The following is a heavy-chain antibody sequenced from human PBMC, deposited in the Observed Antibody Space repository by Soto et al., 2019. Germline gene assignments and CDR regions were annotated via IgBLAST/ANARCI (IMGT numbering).Heavy chain of an antibody. D-gene: IGHD2-2*01. CDR1: GGTFRSYA. Sequence: QVQLVQSGAEVKKPGSSVKVSCKASGGTFRSYAISWVRQAPGQGLEVMGGIIPISETTNYAQKFQGRVTITADESTSTAYMELSSLRSEDTAVYYCARSQGSSTSLEIYYYYYYGMDVWGQGTTVTVSS. V-gene: IGHV1-69*01. CDR3: ARSQGSSTSLEIYYYYYYGMDV. CDR2: IIPISETT. J-gene: IGHJ6*02.